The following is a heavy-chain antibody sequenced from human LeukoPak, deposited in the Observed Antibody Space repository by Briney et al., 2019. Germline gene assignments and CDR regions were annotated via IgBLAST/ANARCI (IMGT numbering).Heavy chain of an antibody. CDR2: IYSSGST. V-gene: IGHV4-59*01. J-gene: IGHJ4*02. CDR1: GGSISSDY. D-gene: IGHD6-19*01. Sequence: PSETLSLTCTVSGGSISSDYWNWIRQPTGKGLEWIGYIYSSGSTDYAPSLKSRVTISVDTSKNQFSLKLNSVTAADTAVYYCARETRSGWYGVDYWGQGTLVTVSS. CDR3: ARETRSGWYGVDY.